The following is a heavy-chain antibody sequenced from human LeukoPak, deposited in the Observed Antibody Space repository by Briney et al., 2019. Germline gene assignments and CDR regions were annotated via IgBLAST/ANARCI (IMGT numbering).Heavy chain of an antibody. Sequence: AGGSLRLSCAASGFTFSNYDMHWVRQAPGKGLEWVAVIWYDGSNKYYADSVKGRFTLSRDNSKNTLYLQMNSLRAEDTAVYYCATDRGHFDYWGQGTLVTVSS. CDR3: ATDRGHFDY. J-gene: IGHJ4*02. V-gene: IGHV3-33*01. CDR1: GFTFSNYD. CDR2: IWYDGSNK.